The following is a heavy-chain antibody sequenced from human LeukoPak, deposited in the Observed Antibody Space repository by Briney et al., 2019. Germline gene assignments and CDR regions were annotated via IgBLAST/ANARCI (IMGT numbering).Heavy chain of an antibody. J-gene: IGHJ4*02. V-gene: IGHV3-48*03. CDR1: GFTFSSYE. CDR2: ISSSGSTI. Sequence: GGSLRLSCAASGFTFSSYEMNWVRQAPGKGLEWVPYISSSGSTIYYADSVKGRFTISRDNAKNSLYLQMNSLRAEDTAVYYCARGGQWLVRTLDYWGQGTLVTVSS. CDR3: ARGGQWLVRTLDY. D-gene: IGHD6-19*01.